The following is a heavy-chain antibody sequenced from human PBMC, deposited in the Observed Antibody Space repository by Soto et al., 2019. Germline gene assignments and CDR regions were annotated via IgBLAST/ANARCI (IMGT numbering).Heavy chain of an antibody. D-gene: IGHD6-6*01. CDR1: GGTFSSYA. Sequence: ASVKVSCKASGGTFSSYAISWVRQAPGQGLEWMGGIIPIFGTANYAQKFQGRVTITADESTSTAYMELSSLRSEDTAVYYCASTYRSSSPSYYYYYMDVWGKGTTVTVSS. V-gene: IGHV1-69*13. CDR3: ASTYRSSSPSYYYYYMDV. J-gene: IGHJ6*03. CDR2: IIPIFGTA.